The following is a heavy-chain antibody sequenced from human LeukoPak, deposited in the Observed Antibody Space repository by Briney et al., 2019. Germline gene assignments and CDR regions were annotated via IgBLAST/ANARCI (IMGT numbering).Heavy chain of an antibody. CDR2: IIPIFGTA. V-gene: IGHV1-69*05. CDR3: ARVGHNWNYGWFDP. D-gene: IGHD1-7*01. CDR1: GGTFSSYA. Sequence: SVKVSCKASGGTFSSYAISWVRQAPGQGLEWMGGIIPIFGTANYAQKFQGRVTITTDESTSTAYMELSSLRSEDTAVYYCARVGHNWNYGWFDPWGQGTLVTVSS. J-gene: IGHJ5*02.